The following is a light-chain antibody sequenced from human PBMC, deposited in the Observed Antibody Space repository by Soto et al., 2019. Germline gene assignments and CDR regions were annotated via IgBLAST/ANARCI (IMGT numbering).Light chain of an antibody. CDR2: ENY. CDR3: GTLDSTLSAGV. CDR1: SSNIGNNY. J-gene: IGLJ2*01. Sequence: QSVLTQPPSVSAAPGQKVTISCSGSSSNIGNNYVSWYQQLPGTAPKLLIYENYKRPSGIPDRFSGSKSGTSGTLGITGVQTGDEADYYCGTLDSTLSAGVFGGGTKLTVL. V-gene: IGLV1-51*02.